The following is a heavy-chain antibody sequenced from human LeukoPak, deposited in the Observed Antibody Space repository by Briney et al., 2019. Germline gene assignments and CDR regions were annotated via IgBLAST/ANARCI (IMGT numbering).Heavy chain of an antibody. CDR1: GGSISSSNW. CDR2: IYHIGRT. V-gene: IGHV4-4*02. J-gene: IGHJ4*02. CDR3: ARGQKYRNGYTVTELGSGYFAY. D-gene: IGHD5-18*01. Sequence: SGTLSLTCAVSGGSISSSNWWSWVRQPPGRGLEWIGEIYHIGRTNYNPSLKSRVTISVDTSKSQYSLTLSSVSTADTAVYYCARGQKYRNGYTVTELGSGYFAYWGQGTLVTVSS.